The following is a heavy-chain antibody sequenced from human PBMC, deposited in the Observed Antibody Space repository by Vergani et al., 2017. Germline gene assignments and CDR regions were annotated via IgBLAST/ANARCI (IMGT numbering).Heavy chain of an antibody. CDR3: ARGRGRRYCSGGSCYSGYYYYMDV. Sequence: QVQLQESGPGLVKPSQTLSLTCTVSGGSISSGSYYWSWIRQPAGKGLEWIGRIYTSGSTNYNPSLKSRVTISVDTSKNQFSLKLSSVTAADTAVYYCARGRGRRYCSGGSCYSGYYYYMDVWGKGTTVTVSS. J-gene: IGHJ6*03. V-gene: IGHV4-61*02. CDR1: GGSISSGSYY. D-gene: IGHD2-15*01. CDR2: IYTSGST.